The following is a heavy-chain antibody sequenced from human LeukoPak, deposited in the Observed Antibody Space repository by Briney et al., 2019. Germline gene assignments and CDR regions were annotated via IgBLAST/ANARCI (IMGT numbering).Heavy chain of an antibody. D-gene: IGHD3-22*01. CDR3: ARGQDYYDSSGYQYPLPFDY. J-gene: IGHJ4*02. CDR2: FDPEDGET. V-gene: IGHV1-24*01. CDR1: GYTLTELS. Sequence: AASVKVSCKVSGYTLTELSMHWVRQAPGKGLEWMGGFDPEDGETIYAQKFQGRVTITADESTSTAYMELSSLRSEDTAVYYCARGQDYYDSSGYQYPLPFDYWGQGTLVTVSS.